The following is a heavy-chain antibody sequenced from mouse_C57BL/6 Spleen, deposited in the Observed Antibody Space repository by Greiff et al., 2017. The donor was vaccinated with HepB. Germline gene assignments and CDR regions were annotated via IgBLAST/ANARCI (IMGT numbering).Heavy chain of an antibody. Sequence: VQLQQPGAELVKPGASAMLSCKASGYTFTSYWMHWVKQRPEQGFEWIGMIHPNSGSTNYYEKLKCKATLTVDKSSSTAYIQLIILTSEDSAVYYCANNYGSSYEAMDYWGQGTSVTVSS. CDR3: ANNYGSSYEAMDY. V-gene: IGHV1-64*01. CDR2: IHPNSGST. J-gene: IGHJ4*01. CDR1: GYTFTSYW. D-gene: IGHD1-1*01.